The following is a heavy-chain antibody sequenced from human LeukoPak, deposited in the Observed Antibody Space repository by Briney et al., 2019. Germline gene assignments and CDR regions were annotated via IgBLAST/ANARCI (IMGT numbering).Heavy chain of an antibody. CDR3: ARDLKHDSSGYYPF. J-gene: IGHJ4*02. V-gene: IGHV3-30*04. D-gene: IGHD3-22*01. CDR2: ISYDGSNK. Sequence: PGRSLRLSCAASGFTFSSYAIHWVRQAPGKGLEWVAVISYDGSNKYYADSVKGRFTISRDNSKNTLYLQMNSLRAEDTAVYYCARDLKHDSSGYYPFWGKGTLVTVSS. CDR1: GFTFSSYA.